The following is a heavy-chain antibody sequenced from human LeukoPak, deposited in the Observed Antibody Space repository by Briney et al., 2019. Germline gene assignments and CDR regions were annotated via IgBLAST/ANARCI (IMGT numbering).Heavy chain of an antibody. V-gene: IGHV4-34*01. J-gene: IGHJ4*02. Sequence: SETLSLTCAVYGGSFSGYYWSWIRQPPGKGLEWIGEINHSGSTNYNPSLKSRVTISVDTSKNQFSLKLSSVTAADTAVYYCARFVRRWGSAYYFDYWGQGTLVTVSS. CDR2: INHSGST. CDR1: GGSFSGYY. D-gene: IGHD2-21*01. CDR3: ARFVRRWGSAYYFDY.